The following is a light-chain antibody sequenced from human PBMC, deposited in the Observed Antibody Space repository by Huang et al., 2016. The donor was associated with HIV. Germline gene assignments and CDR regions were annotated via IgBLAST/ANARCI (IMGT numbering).Light chain of an antibody. V-gene: IGKV3-11*01. Sequence: EIVLTQSPATLSLSPGERATLSCRASENIVNYLAWYQQKPGHAPMLLIYDSSNRATGIPARCSGSGSGTDFTLTISSLEPEDFAVYYCQQRSNWPRTFGGGTKVEIK. CDR2: DSS. J-gene: IGKJ4*01. CDR1: ENIVNY. CDR3: QQRSNWPRT.